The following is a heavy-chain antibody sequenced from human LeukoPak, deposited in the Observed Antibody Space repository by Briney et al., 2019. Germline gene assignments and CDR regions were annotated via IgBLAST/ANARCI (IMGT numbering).Heavy chain of an antibody. CDR1: GGTFSSYA. D-gene: IGHD6-13*01. V-gene: IGHV1-69*04. CDR2: IIPILGIA. Sequence: SVKVSCKASGGTFSSYAISWVRQAPGQGLEWMGRIIPILGIANYAQKFQGRVTITADKSTSTAYMELSSLRSEDTAVYYCASTPIAAAMLDYWGQGTLVTVSS. CDR3: ASTPIAAAMLDY. J-gene: IGHJ4*02.